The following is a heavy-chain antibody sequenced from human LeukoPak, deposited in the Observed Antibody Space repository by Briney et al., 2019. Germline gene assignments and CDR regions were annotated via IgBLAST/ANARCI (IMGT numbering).Heavy chain of an antibody. CDR3: ARGSEPIAAFDI. CDR1: GFTFSNYW. D-gene: IGHD2-21*01. V-gene: IGHV3-7*03. CDR2: IKEDGSDK. J-gene: IGHJ3*02. Sequence: GGSLRLSCAASGFTFSNYWMSWVRQTPGKGLEWVANIKEDGSDKYYVDSLKGRFTISRDNSKNTLYLQMNSLRAEDTAVYYCARGSEPIAAFDIWGQGTMVTVSS.